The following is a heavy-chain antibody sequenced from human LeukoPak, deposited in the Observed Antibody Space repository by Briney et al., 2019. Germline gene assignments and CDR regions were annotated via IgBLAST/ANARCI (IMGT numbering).Heavy chain of an antibody. Sequence: SETLSLTCTVSGDSFSSNNYWTWVRQPPGKGLEWIGEIYRGGATNYNPSLRSRVTVSLDKSKNQFSLRLNSVTAADTAIYYCARNAGYSDLNYWGQGALVTVSS. J-gene: IGHJ4*02. CDR1: GDSFSSNNY. V-gene: IGHV4-4*02. CDR3: ARNAGYSDLNY. D-gene: IGHD3-22*01. CDR2: IYRGGAT.